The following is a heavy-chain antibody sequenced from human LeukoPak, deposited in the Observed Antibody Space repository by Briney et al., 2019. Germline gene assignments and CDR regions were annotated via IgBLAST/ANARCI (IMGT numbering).Heavy chain of an antibody. J-gene: IGHJ4*02. CDR2: ISYDGSNK. Sequence: GGSLRLSCAASGFTFSSYAMHWVRQAPGKGLEWVAVISYDGSNKYYADSVKGRFTISRDNSKNTLYLQMNSLRAEDTAVYYCANQVRSMVRGVIPAPYWGQGTLVTVSS. CDR1: GFTFSSYA. V-gene: IGHV3-30-3*01. CDR3: ANQVRSMVRGVIPAPY. D-gene: IGHD3-10*01.